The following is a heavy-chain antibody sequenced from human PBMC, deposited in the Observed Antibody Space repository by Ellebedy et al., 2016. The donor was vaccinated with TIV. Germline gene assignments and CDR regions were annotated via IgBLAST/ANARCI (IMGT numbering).Heavy chain of an antibody. CDR2: ISAYNGNT. J-gene: IGHJ4*02. CDR3: ARGYDSSGYSACFDY. CDR1: GYTFISYG. V-gene: IGHV1-18*01. Sequence: AASVKVSCKASGYTFISYGISWVRQAPGQGLEWMGWISAYNGNTNYAQKLQCRVTMATATSTGTAYMELRSLRSDDTAVYYRARGYDSSGYSACFDYWGQGTLVTVSS. D-gene: IGHD3-22*01.